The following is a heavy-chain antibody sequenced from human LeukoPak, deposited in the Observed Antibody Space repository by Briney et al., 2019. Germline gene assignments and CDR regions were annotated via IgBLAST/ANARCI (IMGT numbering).Heavy chain of an antibody. CDR2: ISYDGSNK. CDR3: DPRRYSRTGGYFDY. CDR1: GFTFSNYG. D-gene: IGHD6-13*01. V-gene: IGHV3-30*03. Sequence: PGRSLRLSCAASGFTFSNYGMHWVRQAPGRGLEWVAFISYDGSNKYYADSVKGRFTISRDNSKNTLYLQMNSLRAEDTAVYAKDPRRYSRTGGYFDYWGQGTLVTVSS. J-gene: IGHJ4*02.